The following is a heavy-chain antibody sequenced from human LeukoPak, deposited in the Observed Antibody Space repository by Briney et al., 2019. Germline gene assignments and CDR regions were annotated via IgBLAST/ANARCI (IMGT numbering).Heavy chain of an antibody. V-gene: IGHV5-51*01. CDR2: IYPGDSDT. CDR1: GYSFANYW. J-gene: IGHJ5*02. Sequence: GESLKISCKGSGYSFANYWIGWVRQMPGKGLEWMGIIYPGDSDTTYSPSFQGQVTISADKSITTAYLQWSSLKASDTAMYYCARVLYYDFWSGYFNWFDPWGQGTLVTVSS. D-gene: IGHD3-3*01. CDR3: ARVLYYDFWSGYFNWFDP.